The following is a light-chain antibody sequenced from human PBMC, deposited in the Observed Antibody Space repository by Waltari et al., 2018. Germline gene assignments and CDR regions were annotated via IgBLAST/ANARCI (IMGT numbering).Light chain of an antibody. J-gene: IGKJ1*01. CDR3: QHYVRLPAT. CDR2: DAS. V-gene: IGKV3-20*01. CDR1: QSVGRS. Sequence: EIVLTQSPGTLSLSPGERATIACRASQSVGRSLAWYQQKPGQAPRLLIYDASRRATGIPDSFSGSGSGTDFSLTISRLEPEDFAVYYCQHYVRLPATFGQGTKVEI.